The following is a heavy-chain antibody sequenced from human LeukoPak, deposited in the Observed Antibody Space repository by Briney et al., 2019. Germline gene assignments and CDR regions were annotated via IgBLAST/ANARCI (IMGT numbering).Heavy chain of an antibody. CDR2: ISAYDGNT. V-gene: IGHV1-18*01. D-gene: IGHD5-18*01. CDR1: GYTFSSYG. Sequence: ASVKVSGKASGYTFSSYGISWVRQAPGQGLEWMGWISAYDGNTNYAQKLQGRVTMTTDTSTSTAYMELRSLRSDDTAVYYCARAVRGYSYAYLPYWGQGTLVTVSS. CDR3: ARAVRGYSYAYLPY. J-gene: IGHJ4*02.